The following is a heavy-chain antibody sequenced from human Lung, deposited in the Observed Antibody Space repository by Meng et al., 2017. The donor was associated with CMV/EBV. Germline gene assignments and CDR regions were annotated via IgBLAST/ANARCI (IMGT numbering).Heavy chain of an antibody. J-gene: IGHJ4*02. CDR2: IIPIFGTA. CDR1: GGTFSNYG. D-gene: IGHD1-1*01. V-gene: IGHV1-69*05. Sequence: SVKVSCKASGGTFSNYGVNWVRQAPGQGLEWMGGIIPIFGTANYAQKFQGRVTITTDESTTTAYMELSSLRSDDTAVYYCAREGVVGTTIYFDYWGQGTXVTVSS. CDR3: AREGVVGTTIYFDY.